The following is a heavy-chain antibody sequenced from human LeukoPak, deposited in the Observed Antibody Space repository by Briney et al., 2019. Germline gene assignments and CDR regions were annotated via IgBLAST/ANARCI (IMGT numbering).Heavy chain of an antibody. CDR2: IYPDDSDT. CDR1: GYRFTTYW. Sequence: GESLKISCKGFGYRFTTYWIAWVRQMPGKGLEWMGIIYPDDSDTRYSPSFQGQVTISADKSISTAYLQLSSLKASDTAMYYCARQGDYSLAYWGQGTLVTVSS. J-gene: IGHJ4*02. D-gene: IGHD4-17*01. CDR3: ARQGDYSLAY. V-gene: IGHV5-51*01.